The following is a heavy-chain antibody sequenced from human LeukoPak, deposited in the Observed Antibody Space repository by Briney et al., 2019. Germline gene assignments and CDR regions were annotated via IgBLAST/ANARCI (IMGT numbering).Heavy chain of an antibody. CDR2: MKPEGGAT. J-gene: IGHJ4*02. CDR3: TGVGDY. V-gene: IGHV3-74*01. D-gene: IGHD2-8*01. CDR1: GFSFSTYW. Sequence: GGSLRLSCAGSGFSFSTYWMHWVRLAPGKGLVWVSGMKPEGGATYYADSVKGRFTISRDNAKSTVYLQMSSLRAEDTAVYYCTGVGDYWGQGTLVTVSS.